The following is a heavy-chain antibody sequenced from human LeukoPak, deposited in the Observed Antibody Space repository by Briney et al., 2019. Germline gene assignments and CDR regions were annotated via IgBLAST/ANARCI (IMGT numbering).Heavy chain of an antibody. Sequence: PGGSLRLSCAASGFTFSTYWMSWVRQVPGKGLEWVANIKQDESEIYYVDSVKGRFTISRDNAKNSLYLQMNRLRAEDAAVYYCAKAPVTTCSGAYCYPFDYWGQGTLVTVSS. CDR3: AKAPVTTCSGAYCYPFDY. CDR2: IKQDESEI. CDR1: GFTFSTYW. V-gene: IGHV3-7*03. J-gene: IGHJ4*02. D-gene: IGHD2-21*01.